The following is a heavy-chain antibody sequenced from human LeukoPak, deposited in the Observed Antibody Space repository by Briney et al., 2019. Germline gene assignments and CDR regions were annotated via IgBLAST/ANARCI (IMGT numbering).Heavy chain of an antibody. J-gene: IGHJ6*03. CDR3: ARHETDTLGSYYYMDV. Sequence: SETLSLTCTVSGGSISSSSYYWGWIRQPPGKGLEWIGSVYYSGSTYYNPSLKSRVTISVDTSKNQFSLKLSSVTAADMAVYYCARHETDTLGSYYYMDVWGKGTTVTVSS. CDR2: VYYSGST. V-gene: IGHV4-39*01. CDR1: GGSISSSSYY. D-gene: IGHD1-14*01.